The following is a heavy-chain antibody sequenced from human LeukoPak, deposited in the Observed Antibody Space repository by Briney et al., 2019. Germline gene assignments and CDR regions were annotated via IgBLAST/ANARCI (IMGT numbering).Heavy chain of an antibody. CDR2: ISTSSSYI. Sequence: GGSLRLSCAGSGFTFSSHSMNWVRQAPGKGLEWVSSISTSSSYIYYADSVKGRFTISRDNSKNTLYLRMNSLRAEDTAVYYCARGGAIVVVITGYFDYWGQGTLVTVSS. CDR3: ARGGAIVVVITGYFDY. CDR1: GFTFSSHS. D-gene: IGHD3-22*01. J-gene: IGHJ4*02. V-gene: IGHV3-21*01.